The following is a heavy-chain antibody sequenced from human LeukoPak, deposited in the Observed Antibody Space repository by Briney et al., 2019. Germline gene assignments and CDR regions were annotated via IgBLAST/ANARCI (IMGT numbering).Heavy chain of an antibody. CDR2: INPNSGGT. CDR3: ARVGSSLDGYNYGVYYYYYMDV. J-gene: IGHJ6*03. V-gene: IGHV1-2*02. Sequence: ASVKVSCKASGYTFTGYYMHWVRQAPGQGLEWMGWINPNSGGTNYAQKFQGRVTMTRDTSISTAYMELSRLRSDDTAVYYCARVGSSLDGYNYGVYYYYYMDVWGKGTTVTVSS. CDR1: GYTFTGYY. D-gene: IGHD5-24*01.